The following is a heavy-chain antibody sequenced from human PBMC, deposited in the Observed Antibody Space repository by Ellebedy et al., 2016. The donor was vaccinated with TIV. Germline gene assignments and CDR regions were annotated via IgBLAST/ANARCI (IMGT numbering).Heavy chain of an antibody. CDR2: IKTDGSRT. CDR3: ARDRDDPNPGDAFDI. Sequence: GESLKISXAASGFAFSNYWMHWVRRAPGKGLEWVSRIKTDGSRTNYADSVKGRFTISRDNPKNTLYLQMNGLRAEDTAVYYCARDRDDPNPGDAFDIWGLGTVVTVSS. J-gene: IGHJ3*02. V-gene: IGHV3-74*01. CDR1: GFAFSNYW.